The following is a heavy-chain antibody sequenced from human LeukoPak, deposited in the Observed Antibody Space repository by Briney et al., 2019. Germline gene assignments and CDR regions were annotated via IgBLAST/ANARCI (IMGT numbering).Heavy chain of an antibody. Sequence: GGSLRLACVASGITFSNYAVSWVRQAPEEGLDWVSVISGSAHKIRYADSVKGRFTISRDNSENIVYLQMNNLRVEDTAVYYCAGRPTGYSSGYIHWGQGTLVTVSS. CDR3: AGRPTGYSSGYIH. J-gene: IGHJ4*02. D-gene: IGHD5-18*01. CDR1: GITFSNYA. CDR2: ISGSAHKI. V-gene: IGHV3-23*01.